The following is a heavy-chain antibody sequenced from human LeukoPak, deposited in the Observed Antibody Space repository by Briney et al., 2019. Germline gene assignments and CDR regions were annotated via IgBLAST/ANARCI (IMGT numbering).Heavy chain of an antibody. J-gene: IGHJ4*02. CDR2: IYYSGGT. D-gene: IGHD3-10*01. Sequence: SETLSLTCTVSGGSISSGDYYWSWIRQPPGKGLEWIGYIYYSGGTYYNPSLKSRVTISVDTSKNQFSLRLASVTAADTAVYYCARDYVSYDSGSLGNWGQGTLVTVSS. CDR1: GGSISSGDYY. V-gene: IGHV4-30-4*01. CDR3: ARDYVSYDSGSLGN.